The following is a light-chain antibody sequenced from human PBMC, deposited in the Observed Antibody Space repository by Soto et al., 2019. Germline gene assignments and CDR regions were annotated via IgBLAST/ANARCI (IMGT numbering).Light chain of an antibody. V-gene: IGLV1-44*01. Sequence: QSLLTQPPSASGTPGQKITISCSGSSSNIGSNTVNWYQQFPGTAPKLLISSNSQRPSGVPDRFSGSKSGTSASLVISGLQSEDEADYYCAAWDDSLNGPGNVVFGGGTKVTVL. CDR1: SSNIGSNT. CDR3: AAWDDSLNGPGNVV. J-gene: IGLJ2*01. CDR2: SNS.